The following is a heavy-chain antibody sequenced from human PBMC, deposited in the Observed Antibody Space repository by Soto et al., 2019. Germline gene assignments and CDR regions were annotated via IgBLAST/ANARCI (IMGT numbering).Heavy chain of an antibody. CDR3: ARDEGYSSSWYYYYYMDV. V-gene: IGHV3-7*01. D-gene: IGHD6-13*01. CDR2: IKQDGSEK. CDR1: GFTFSSYW. Sequence: GLSLRLSCAASGFTFSSYWMSLVRQAQGKGLEWVANIKQDGSEKYYVDSVKGRFTISRDNAKNSLYLQMNSLRAEDTAVYYCARDEGYSSSWYYYYYMDVWGKGTTVTVSS. J-gene: IGHJ6*03.